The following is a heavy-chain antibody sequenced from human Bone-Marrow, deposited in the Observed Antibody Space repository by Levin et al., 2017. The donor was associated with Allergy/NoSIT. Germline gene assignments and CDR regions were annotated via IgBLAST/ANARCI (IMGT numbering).Heavy chain of an antibody. D-gene: IGHD2-21*02. Sequence: GESLKISCAASGITFSNYTMHWVRQAPGKGLEVVAVISYDGANKYYAKSVEGRFTISRDNSKKTLYLQMNSLRTEDTAVYYCASDMKIYCSGDCDVFDIWGQGTMVTVS. J-gene: IGHJ3*02. CDR1: GITFSNYT. CDR3: ASDMKIYCSGDCDVFDI. V-gene: IGHV3-30-3*01. CDR2: ISYDGANK.